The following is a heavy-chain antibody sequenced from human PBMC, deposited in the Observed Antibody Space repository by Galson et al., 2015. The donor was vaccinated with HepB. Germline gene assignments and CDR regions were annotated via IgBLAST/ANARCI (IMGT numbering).Heavy chain of an antibody. CDR3: ARNVYYDTSGYYYKPGWVDP. J-gene: IGHJ5*02. CDR2: TYYRSKWYC. D-gene: IGHD3-22*01. V-gene: IGHV6-1*01. Sequence: CAISGDSVSSNSAAWNWIRQSPSRGLEWLGRTYYRSKWYCDYAVSVRSRITINPDISRNQFSLQLYSVTPEDTAVYYCARNVYYDTSGYYYKPGWVDPWGQGTLVTVSS. CDR1: GDSVSSNSAA.